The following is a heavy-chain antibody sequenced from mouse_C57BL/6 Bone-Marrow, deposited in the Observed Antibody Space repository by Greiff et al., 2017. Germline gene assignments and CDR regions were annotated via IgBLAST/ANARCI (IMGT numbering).Heavy chain of an antibody. J-gene: IGHJ4*01. CDR3: ARDGSSSHYYAMDY. CDR1: GYTFTDYY. Sequence: VQLQQSGPELVKPGASVKISCKASGYTFTDYYMNWVKQSHGKSLEWIGDINPNNGGTSYNQKFKGKATLTVDKSSSTAYMELRSLTSEDSAVYYCARDGSSSHYYAMDYWGQGTSVTVAS. CDR2: INPNNGGT. D-gene: IGHD1-1*01. V-gene: IGHV1-26*01.